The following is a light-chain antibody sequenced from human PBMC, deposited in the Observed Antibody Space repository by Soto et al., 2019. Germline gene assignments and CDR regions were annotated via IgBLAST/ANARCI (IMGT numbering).Light chain of an antibody. Sequence: EIVLTQSPGTLSLSPGERATLSCGPSQSVSSSYLAWYQQKPGQAPRLLIYGASSRATGIPDRFSGSGSGTDFTLTVSRLEPEDFAVYYCQQYGSSPWTFGQGTKVDIK. CDR2: GAS. CDR1: QSVSSSY. J-gene: IGKJ1*01. V-gene: IGKV3-20*01. CDR3: QQYGSSPWT.